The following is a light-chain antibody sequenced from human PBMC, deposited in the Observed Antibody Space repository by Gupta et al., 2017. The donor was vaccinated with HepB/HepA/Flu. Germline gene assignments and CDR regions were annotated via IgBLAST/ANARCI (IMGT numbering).Light chain of an antibody. CDR2: DVS. CDR1: SSDVGSYNY. CDR3: SSYASSSTLV. Sequence: SALTQPASVSGSPGQSITISCTGTSSDVGSYNYVSWYQQHPGKAPKLIIYDVSNRPSGVSNRFSGSKSGNTASLTISGLKEEDEADYYCSSYASSSTLVFGGGTKLTVL. J-gene: IGLJ2*01. V-gene: IGLV2-14*01.